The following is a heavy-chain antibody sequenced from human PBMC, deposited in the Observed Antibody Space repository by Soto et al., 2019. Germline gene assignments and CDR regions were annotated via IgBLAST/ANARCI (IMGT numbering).Heavy chain of an antibody. Sequence: ASLKVSCKASGYTFTGYYMHWVRQAPGQGLEWMGWINPNSGGTNYAQKFQGRVTMTRDTSISTAYMELSRLRSDDTAVYYCALGYCSGGSCYPPYYYGMDVWGQGTTVTVSS. V-gene: IGHV1-2*02. CDR3: ALGYCSGGSCYPPYYYGMDV. D-gene: IGHD2-15*01. J-gene: IGHJ6*02. CDR2: INPNSGGT. CDR1: GYTFTGYY.